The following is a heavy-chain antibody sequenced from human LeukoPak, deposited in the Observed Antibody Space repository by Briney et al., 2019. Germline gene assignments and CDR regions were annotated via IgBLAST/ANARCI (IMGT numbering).Heavy chain of an antibody. CDR1: GGSISSYY. J-gene: IGHJ6*04. V-gene: IGHV4-59*01. Sequence: SETLSLTCTVSGGSISSYYWSWIRQPPGKGPEWIGYIYYSGSTNYNPSLKSRVTISVDTSKNQSSLKLSSVTAADTAVYYCARDRGSADVWGKGTTVTVSS. D-gene: IGHD5-24*01. CDR3: ARDRGSADV. CDR2: IYYSGST.